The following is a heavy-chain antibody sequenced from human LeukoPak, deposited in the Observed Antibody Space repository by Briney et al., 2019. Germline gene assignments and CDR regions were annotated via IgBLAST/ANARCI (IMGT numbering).Heavy chain of an antibody. CDR2: IYSGGST. J-gene: IGHJ3*02. Sequence: GGSLRLSCAASGFTVSSNYMSWVRQAPGKGLEWVSVIYSGGSTYYADSVKGRFTISRDNSKNTLYLQMNSLRAEDTAVYYCARVGHYDFWGGYYTGYAFDIWGQGTMVTVSS. V-gene: IGHV3-53*01. D-gene: IGHD3-3*01. CDR1: GFTVSSNY. CDR3: ARVGHYDFWGGYYTGYAFDI.